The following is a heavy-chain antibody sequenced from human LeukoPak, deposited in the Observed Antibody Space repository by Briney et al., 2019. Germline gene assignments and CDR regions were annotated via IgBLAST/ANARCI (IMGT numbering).Heavy chain of an antibody. CDR3: AKAVVGDYYYGMDV. J-gene: IGHJ6*02. CDR1: GFTFSSYG. CDR2: ISYDGSNK. D-gene: IGHD4-23*01. Sequence: GGSLRLSCAASGFTFSSYGMHWVRQAPGKGLEWVAVISYDGSNKYYADSVKGRFTISRDNSKNTLYLQMSSLRAEDTAVYYCAKAVVGDYYYGMDVWGQGTTVTVSS. V-gene: IGHV3-30*18.